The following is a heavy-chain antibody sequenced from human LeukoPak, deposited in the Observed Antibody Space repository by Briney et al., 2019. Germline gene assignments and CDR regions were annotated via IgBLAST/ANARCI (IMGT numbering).Heavy chain of an antibody. CDR2: IYYSGST. CDR1: GGSISSSSYY. Sequence: PSETLSLTCTVSGGSISSSSYYWGWIRQPRGKGLEWIGSIYYSGSTYYNPSLKSRVTISVDTSKNQFSLKLSSVTAADTAVYYCARPSSGSYSDYWGQGTLVTVSS. J-gene: IGHJ4*02. V-gene: IGHV4-39*01. D-gene: IGHD1-26*01. CDR3: ARPSSGSYSDY.